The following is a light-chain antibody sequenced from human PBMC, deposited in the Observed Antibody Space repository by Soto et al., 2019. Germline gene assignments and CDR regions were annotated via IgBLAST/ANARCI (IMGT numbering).Light chain of an antibody. CDR1: GSNIGSNA. CDR3: AAWDDSLNGWV. CDR2: SNT. V-gene: IGLV1-44*01. J-gene: IGLJ3*02. Sequence: QSVLTQPPSASGTPGQRVTFSCSGSGSNIGSNAVNWYQQLPGTAPKLLIYSNTQRPSGVPDRFSGSKSGTSASLAISGLQSEDEADYYCAAWDDSLNGWVFGGGTKLTVL.